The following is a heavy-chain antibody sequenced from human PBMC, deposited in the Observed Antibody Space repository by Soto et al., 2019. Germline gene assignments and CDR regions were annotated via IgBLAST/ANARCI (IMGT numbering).Heavy chain of an antibody. V-gene: IGHV3-48*03. CDR3: AREAAYGVWGAGGYFDL. D-gene: IGHD6-25*01. J-gene: IGHJ4*02. Sequence: VGSLRLSCEASGFTFGYFQMNWVRQAPWRLLEWISHISGSGDTIYYSDSVKGRFTISRDTAKDSLALHMNSLRAEDTGVYFCAREAAYGVWGAGGYFDLWGQGTKLPFSS. CDR2: ISGSGDTI. CDR1: GFTFGYFQ.